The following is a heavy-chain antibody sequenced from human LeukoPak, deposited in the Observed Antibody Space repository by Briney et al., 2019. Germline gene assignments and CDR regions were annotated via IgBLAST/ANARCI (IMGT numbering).Heavy chain of an antibody. CDR1: GGSISSYY. D-gene: IGHD3-3*01. CDR3: ARLFTDY. J-gene: IGHJ4*02. CDR2: IYYSGST. V-gene: IGHV4-59*12. Sequence: SETLSLTCTVSGGSISSYYWSWIRQPPGKGLEWIGYIYYSGSTNYNPSLKSRVTISVDTSKNQFSLKLSSVTAADTAVYYCARLFTDYWGQGTLVTVSS.